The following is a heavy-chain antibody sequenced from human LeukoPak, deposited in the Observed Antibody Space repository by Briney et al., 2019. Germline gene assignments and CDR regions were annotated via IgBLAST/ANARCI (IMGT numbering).Heavy chain of an antibody. J-gene: IGHJ4*02. CDR1: GGTFSSYA. CDR3: ARGRVLWFGELSYFDY. V-gene: IGHV1-69*01. D-gene: IGHD3-10*01. Sequence: SVKVSCKASGGTFSSYANSWVRQAPGQGLEWMGGIIPIFGTANYAQKFQGRVTITADESTSTAYMELSSLRSEDTAVYYCARGRVLWFGELSYFDYWGQGTLVTVSS. CDR2: IIPIFGTA.